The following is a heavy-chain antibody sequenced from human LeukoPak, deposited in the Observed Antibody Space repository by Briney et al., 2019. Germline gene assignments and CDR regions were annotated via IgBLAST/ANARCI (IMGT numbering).Heavy chain of an antibody. J-gene: IGHJ5*02. CDR3: ARAGESSSWYEWFDH. CDR2: IKQDGSEK. CDR1: GFTFGSYW. Sequence: PGGSLRLSCAASGFTFGSYWMSWVRQAPGKGLEWVANIKQDGSEKYYVDSVKGRFTISRDNAKNSLYLQMNSLRAEDTAVYYCARAGESSSWYEWFDHWGQGTLVTVSS. D-gene: IGHD6-13*01. V-gene: IGHV3-7*04.